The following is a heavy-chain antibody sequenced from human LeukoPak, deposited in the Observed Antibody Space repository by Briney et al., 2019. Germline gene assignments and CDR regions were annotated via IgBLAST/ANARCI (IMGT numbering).Heavy chain of an antibody. Sequence: KPGGSLRLSCAASGFTFSDYYMSWIRQAPGKGLEWVSYISSSGSTIYYADSVKGRFTISRDNAKNSLYLQMNSVRAEDTPVYYCASPLRFHYYYYTDVWGKGTTVTVSS. CDR2: ISSSGSTI. CDR1: GFTFSDYY. D-gene: IGHD4-17*01. CDR3: ASPLRFHYYYYTDV. J-gene: IGHJ6*03. V-gene: IGHV3-11*04.